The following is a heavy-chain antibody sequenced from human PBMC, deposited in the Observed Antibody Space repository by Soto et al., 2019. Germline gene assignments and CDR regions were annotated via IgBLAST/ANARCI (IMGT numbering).Heavy chain of an antibody. Sequence: GSRRLSCVAAVFTYRAYTMNCVRQAPGKGLEWVSGIRGFSPYTFYAESVKGRFTISRDNAKNSLYLQMNSLGVEDTAVYYCARDRGYDAHDYYYNAMDVWGQGTTVTVPS. CDR1: VFTYRAYT. D-gene: IGHD2-15*01. CDR3: ARDRGYDAHDYYYNAMDV. V-gene: IGHV3-21*01. CDR2: IRGFSPYT. J-gene: IGHJ6*02.